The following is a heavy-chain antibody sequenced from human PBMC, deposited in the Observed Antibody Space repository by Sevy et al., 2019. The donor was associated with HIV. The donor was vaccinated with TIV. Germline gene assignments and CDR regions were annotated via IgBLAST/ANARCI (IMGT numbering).Heavy chain of an antibody. CDR3: ARDVSSSSRPYYYYYYGMDV. V-gene: IGHV3-30-3*01. J-gene: IGHJ6*02. CDR2: ISDDGSNK. Sequence: GGSLRLSCAASGFTFSSYGMHWVRQAPGKGLEWVAVISDDGSNKYYADSVKGRFTISRDNSKNTLYLQMNSLRAEDTAVYYCARDVSSSSRPYYYYYYGMDVWGQGTTVTVSS. D-gene: IGHD6-6*01. CDR1: GFTFSSYG.